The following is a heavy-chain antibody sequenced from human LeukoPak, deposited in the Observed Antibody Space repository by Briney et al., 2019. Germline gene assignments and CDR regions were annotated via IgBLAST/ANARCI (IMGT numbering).Heavy chain of an antibody. CDR3: ARVSGVTIPQKRAFDI. CDR2: IIPIFGTA. J-gene: IGHJ3*02. D-gene: IGHD3-3*01. Sequence: GASVKVSCKASGGTFSSYAISWVRQAPGQGLEWMGGIIPIFGTANYAQKFQGRVTITADESTSTAYMELSSLRSEDTAVYYCARVSGVTIPQKRAFDIWGQGTMVTVSS. V-gene: IGHV1-69*13. CDR1: GGTFSSYA.